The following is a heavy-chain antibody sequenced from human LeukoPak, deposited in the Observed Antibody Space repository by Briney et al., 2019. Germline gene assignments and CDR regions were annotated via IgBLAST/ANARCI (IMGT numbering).Heavy chain of an antibody. V-gene: IGHV4-61*02. D-gene: IGHD5-18*01. CDR1: GGSISSGSYY. J-gene: IGHJ4*02. Sequence: SETLSLTCTVSGGSISSGSYYWSWIRQPAGKGLEWIGRIYTSGSTNYNPSLKSRVTISVDTSKNQFSLKLSSVTAADTAVYYCARGGGYSYGYGDYWGQGTLVTVSS. CDR2: IYTSGST. CDR3: ARGGGYSYGYGDY.